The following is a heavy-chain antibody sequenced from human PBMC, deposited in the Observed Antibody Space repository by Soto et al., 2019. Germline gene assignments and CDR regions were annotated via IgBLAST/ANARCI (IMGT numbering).Heavy chain of an antibody. CDR3: AKDRTAHSSSWYYFDS. CDR1: GFTFSTYA. Sequence: EVQLLESGGGLVQPGGSLRLSCAASGFTFSTYAMSWVRQAPGKGLEWVSGISGSGGSTYYADSVKGRFTISRDNSRNTLYLQMNSMRVEDTDVYYCAKDRTAHSSSWYYFDSWGQGTLVTVSS. V-gene: IGHV3-23*01. CDR2: ISGSGGST. J-gene: IGHJ4*02. D-gene: IGHD6-13*01.